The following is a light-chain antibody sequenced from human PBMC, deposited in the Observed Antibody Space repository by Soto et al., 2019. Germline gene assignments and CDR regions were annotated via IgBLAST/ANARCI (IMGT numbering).Light chain of an antibody. Sequence: VLTQSPATLSLSPGERATLSCRASQSVSSYLAWYQQTPGQAPRLLIYDASNRATGIPARFSGSGSGTDFTLTISSLEPEDFAIYYCQQRQYWPPITFGQGTRLEIK. J-gene: IGKJ5*01. CDR2: DAS. CDR3: QQRQYWPPIT. CDR1: QSVSSY. V-gene: IGKV3-11*01.